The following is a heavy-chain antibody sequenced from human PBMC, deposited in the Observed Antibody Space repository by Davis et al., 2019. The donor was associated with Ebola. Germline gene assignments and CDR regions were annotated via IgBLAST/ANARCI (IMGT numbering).Heavy chain of an antibody. J-gene: IGHJ3*02. CDR3: AREIGVAVPGVMKDAFDI. CDR2: ISAFNGNT. D-gene: IGHD2-2*01. Sequence: ASVKVSCKASGFTFTDYYMHWVRQAPGQGPEWMGWISAFNGNTNYAQKFQDRVSMTTDPSTSTAYMELRSLTSDDTAVYYCAREIGVAVPGVMKDAFDIWGQGTVVTVSS. V-gene: IGHV1-18*04. CDR1: GFTFTDYY.